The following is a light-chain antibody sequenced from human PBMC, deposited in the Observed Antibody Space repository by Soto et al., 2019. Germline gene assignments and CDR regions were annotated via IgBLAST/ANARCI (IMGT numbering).Light chain of an antibody. Sequence: DFQMTQSPSTLSASVGDRVTITCRASQSLSGWLAWYQQKPGKAPKLLIYKASTLESGVPSRFSGSGSGTEFTLTISSLQPDDFATYYCQEYNSYWTFGQGTKVDIK. CDR2: KAS. CDR3: QEYNSYWT. J-gene: IGKJ1*01. CDR1: QSLSGW. V-gene: IGKV1-5*03.